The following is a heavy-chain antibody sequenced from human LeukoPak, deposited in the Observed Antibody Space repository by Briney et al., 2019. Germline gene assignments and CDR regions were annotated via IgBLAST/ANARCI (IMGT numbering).Heavy chain of an antibody. CDR1: GFTFNKYW. V-gene: IGHV3-74*01. CDR2: ISSDGTST. CDR3: ARDYGGAQLDY. D-gene: IGHD3-10*01. J-gene: IGHJ4*02. Sequence: PGGSLRVSCEASGFTFNKYWMHWARQAPGKGLVWVSRISSDGTSTGYADSVKGRFTISRDNAKNTLYLQMYSLRAEDTSVYYCARDYGGAQLDYWGQGTLVTVSS.